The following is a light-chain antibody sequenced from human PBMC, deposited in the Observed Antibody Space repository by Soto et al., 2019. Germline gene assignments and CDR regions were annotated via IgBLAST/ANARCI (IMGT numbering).Light chain of an antibody. CDR2: LGF. CDR3: MHPLQTPLT. V-gene: IGKV2-28*01. Sequence: DIVMTQSPLSLPVTPGEPASISCRSSQSLLHSNGYNYLDWYLQKPGQAPQLLIYLGFNRASGVPDRVSGSGSGTDFTLKISRVEAEDVGVYYCMHPLQTPLTFCLGTMLESK. CDR1: QSLLHSNGYNY. J-gene: IGKJ2*01.